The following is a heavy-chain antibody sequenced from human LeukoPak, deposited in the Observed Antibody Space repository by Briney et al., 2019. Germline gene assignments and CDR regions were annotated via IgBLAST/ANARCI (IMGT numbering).Heavy chain of an antibody. V-gene: IGHV3-9*01. D-gene: IGHD3-10*01. J-gene: IGHJ4*02. CDR3: AKDVFTMVRGVLEY. CDR1: GFTFDDYA. Sequence: PGRSLRLSCAASGFTFDDYAMHWVRKAPGKGLEWVSGISWNSGTIGYADSVKGRFTISRDNAKNSLYLQMNSLRAEDTALYYCAKDVFTMVRGVLEYWGQGTLATVSS. CDR2: ISWNSGTI.